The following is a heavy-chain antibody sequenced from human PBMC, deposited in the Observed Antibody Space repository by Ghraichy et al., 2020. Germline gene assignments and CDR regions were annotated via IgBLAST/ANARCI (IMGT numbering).Heavy chain of an antibody. CDR3: ARERGVAVAGTWGYYYGMDV. D-gene: IGHD6-19*01. CDR1: GFTFSDYY. J-gene: IGHJ6*02. Sequence: SCAASGFTFSDYYMSWIRQTPGKGLEWVSYISSSSTYTNYADSVKGRFTISRDNAKNSLYLQMNSLRAEDTAVYYCARERGVAVAGTWGYYYGMDVWGQGTTVTVSS. V-gene: IGHV3-11*06. CDR2: ISSSSTYT.